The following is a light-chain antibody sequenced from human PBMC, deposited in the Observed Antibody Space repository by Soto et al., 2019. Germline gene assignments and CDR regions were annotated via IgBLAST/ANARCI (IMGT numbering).Light chain of an antibody. CDR2: GAS. CDR3: QQYNNWPPYT. CDR1: QSVSNN. J-gene: IGKJ2*01. V-gene: IGKV3-15*01. Sequence: EIVMTQSPATLSVSPGERATLSCRASQSVSNNLAWYQKKPGQAPRLLPYGASTSATVMPASFSGSGTATEFTLTISSLQSEDFSVYYGQQYNNWPPYTFGQGTKLESK.